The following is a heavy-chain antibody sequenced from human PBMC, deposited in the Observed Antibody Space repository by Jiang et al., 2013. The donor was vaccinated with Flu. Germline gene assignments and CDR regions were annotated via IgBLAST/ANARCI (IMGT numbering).Heavy chain of an antibody. Sequence: LLKPSETLSLTCAVYGGSFSGYYWSWIRQPPGKGLEWIGEINHSGSTNYNPSLKSRVTISVDTSKNQFSLKLSSVTAADTAVYYCARGKEMATISFGQPRVGDYWGQGTLVTVSS. CDR2: INHSGST. CDR1: GGSFSGYY. J-gene: IGHJ4*02. D-gene: IGHD5-24*01. CDR3: ARGKEMATISFGQPRVGDY. V-gene: IGHV4-34*01.